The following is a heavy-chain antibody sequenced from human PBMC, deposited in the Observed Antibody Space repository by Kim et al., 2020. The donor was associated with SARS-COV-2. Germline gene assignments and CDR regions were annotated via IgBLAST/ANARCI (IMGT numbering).Heavy chain of an antibody. CDR3: ARDPDYYGSGSYLVDYYYYYGMDV. D-gene: IGHD3-10*01. CDR1: GYTFTSYA. CDR2: INTNTGNP. J-gene: IGHJ6*02. V-gene: IGHV7-4-1*02. Sequence: ASVKVSCKASGYTFTSYAMNWVRQAPGQGLEWMGWINTNTGNPTYAQGFTGRFVFSLDTSVSTAYLQISSLKAEDTAVYYCARDPDYYGSGSYLVDYYYYYGMDVWGQGTTVTVSS.